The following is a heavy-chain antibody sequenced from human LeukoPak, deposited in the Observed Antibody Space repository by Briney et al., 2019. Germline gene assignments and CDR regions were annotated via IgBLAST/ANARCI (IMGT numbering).Heavy chain of an antibody. CDR2: LYPDGSAT. CDR1: GYTFNNYW. Sequence: RGESLKISCKASGYTFNNYWIGWVRQMPGRGLEWMGMLYPDGSATTYHPSFEGRVTISADMSVTTAYLEWNSLKASDTALYYCVRQGLQSGTYPAYWGPGTLVTVSS. D-gene: IGHD1-26*01. J-gene: IGHJ4*02. V-gene: IGHV5-51*01. CDR3: VRQGLQSGTYPAY.